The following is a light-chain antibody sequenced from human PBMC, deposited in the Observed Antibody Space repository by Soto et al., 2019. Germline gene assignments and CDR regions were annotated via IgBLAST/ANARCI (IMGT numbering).Light chain of an antibody. CDR2: GAS. Sequence: IVLTQSPGTLSLSPGERATLSCRASQSVSSSYLAWYQQKPGQAPRLLIYGASSRDTGIPDRFSGSGSGTAFTLTISRLEPEAFAVYYCQQYGSSPTITFGGGTKVEIK. CDR3: QQYGSSPTIT. V-gene: IGKV3-20*01. CDR1: QSVSSSY. J-gene: IGKJ4*01.